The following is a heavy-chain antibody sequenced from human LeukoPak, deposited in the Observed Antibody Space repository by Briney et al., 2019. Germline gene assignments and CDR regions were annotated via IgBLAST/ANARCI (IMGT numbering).Heavy chain of an antibody. V-gene: IGHV3-30*03. CDR2: ISYDGSNK. J-gene: IGHJ4*02. Sequence: GGSLRLSCAASGFTFSSYGMHWVRQAPGKGLEWVAVISYDGSNKYYADSVKGRFTIPRDNSKNTLYLQMNSLRAEDTAVYYCASPTFYDSSGYSDYWGQGTLVTVSS. CDR3: ASPTFYDSSGYSDY. CDR1: GFTFSSYG. D-gene: IGHD3-22*01.